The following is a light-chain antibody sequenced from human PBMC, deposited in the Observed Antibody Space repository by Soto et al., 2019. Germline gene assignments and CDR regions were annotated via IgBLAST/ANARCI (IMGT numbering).Light chain of an antibody. CDR3: QQLGT. V-gene: IGKV3-20*01. CDR2: GAS. J-gene: IGKJ1*01. Sequence: EIVLTQSPGTLSLSPGERAPLSCRASQSVSSSYLAWYQQKPGQAPRLLIYGASSRATGIPDRFSGSGSGTDFTLTISRLEPEDFAVYYCQQLGTFGQGTKVDIK. CDR1: QSVSSSY.